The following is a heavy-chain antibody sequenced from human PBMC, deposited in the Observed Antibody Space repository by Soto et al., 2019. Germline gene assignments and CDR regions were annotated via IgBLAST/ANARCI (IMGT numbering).Heavy chain of an antibody. CDR3: AKGGYDFWSGYEDFGHRFPNWFDP. Sequence: GGSLRLSCAASGFTFSSYGMHWVRQAPGKGLEWVAVISYDGSNKYYADSVKGRFTISRDNSKNTLYLQMNSLRAEDTAVYYCAKGGYDFWSGYEDFGHRFPNWFDPWGQGTLVTVSS. V-gene: IGHV3-30*18. CDR1: GFTFSSYG. J-gene: IGHJ5*02. D-gene: IGHD3-3*01. CDR2: ISYDGSNK.